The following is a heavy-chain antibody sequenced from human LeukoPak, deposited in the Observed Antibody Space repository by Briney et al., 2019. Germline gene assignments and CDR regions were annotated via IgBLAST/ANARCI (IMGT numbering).Heavy chain of an antibody. CDR3: ASRDGYNYDRTLDY. D-gene: IGHD5-24*01. CDR1: GGTFSSYA. CDR2: IIPIFGTA. V-gene: IGHV1-69*13. J-gene: IGHJ4*02. Sequence: SVKVSCKASGGTFSSYAISWVRQAPGQGLEWMRGIIPIFGTANYAQKFQGRVTITADESTSTAYMELSSLRSEDTAVYYCASRDGYNYDRTLDYWGQGTLVTVSS.